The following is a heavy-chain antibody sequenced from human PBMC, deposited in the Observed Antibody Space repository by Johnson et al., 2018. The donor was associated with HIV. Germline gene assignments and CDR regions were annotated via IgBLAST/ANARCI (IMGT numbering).Heavy chain of an antibody. CDR1: GFTFSDYY. CDR3: ARGGVCDWHNALGL. D-gene: IGHD2-21*01. J-gene: IGHJ3*01. V-gene: IGHV3-11*04. CDR2: IRNDGSST. Sequence: QVQLVESGGGLVTPGGSVKLSCQGSGFTFSDYYMTWIRQAPGKGLEWVSYIRNDGSSTYYADAVKGRFTFVRDNAKNSVYLQMTSLRVEDTAVYYCARGGVCDWHNALGLWGRGTMVTVSS.